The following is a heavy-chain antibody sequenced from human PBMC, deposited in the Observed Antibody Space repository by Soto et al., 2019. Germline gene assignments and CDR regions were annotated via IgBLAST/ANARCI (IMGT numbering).Heavy chain of an antibody. V-gene: IGHV3-23*01. J-gene: IGHJ6*02. CDR3: AKDSWAIFGVPAGEYYAMDV. CDR1: GSTLENYA. CDR2: ISGSGGTT. D-gene: IGHD3-3*01. Sequence: GGSLRLSCVASGSTLENYAMSWVRQAPGKGLEWVSAISGSGGTTYYSDSVKGRFTISRDNSKNTVYLQMNDLRVEDAAEYFCAKDSWAIFGVPAGEYYAMDVWGQGTTVTVSS.